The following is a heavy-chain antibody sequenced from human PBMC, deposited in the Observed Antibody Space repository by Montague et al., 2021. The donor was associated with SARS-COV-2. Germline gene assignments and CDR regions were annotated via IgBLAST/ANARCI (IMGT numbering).Heavy chain of an antibody. CDR1: RGSFHIFS. Sequence: SETLSLTCTVYRGSFHIFSWGWIHQSPGKGLEWIGEIDHSGNTKYNPSLESRVTISVDTSKNQFSLNLTSVTAADTAMYYCARGTRVVGITPGFRYWGQGTQVAGSS. J-gene: IGHJ4*02. CDR2: IDHSGNT. CDR3: ARGTRVVGITPGFRY. V-gene: IGHV4-34*01. D-gene: IGHD3-22*01.